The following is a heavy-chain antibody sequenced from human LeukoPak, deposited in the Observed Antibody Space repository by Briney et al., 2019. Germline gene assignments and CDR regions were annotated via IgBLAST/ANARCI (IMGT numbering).Heavy chain of an antibody. CDR2: ISAYNGNT. CDR3: ARDLEMATTQAEVLDY. V-gene: IGHV1-18*01. Sequence: ASVKVSCKASGYTFTSYGISWVRQAPGHGLEWMGWISAYNGNTNYAQKLQGRVTMTTDTSTSTAYMELRSLRSDDTAVYYCARDLEMATTQAEVLDYWGQGTLVTVSS. D-gene: IGHD5-24*01. J-gene: IGHJ4*02. CDR1: GYTFTSYG.